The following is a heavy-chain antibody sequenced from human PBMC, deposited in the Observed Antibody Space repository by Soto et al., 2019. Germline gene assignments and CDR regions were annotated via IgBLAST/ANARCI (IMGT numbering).Heavy chain of an antibody. CDR1: GFTFSSYD. CDR2: IGTAGDT. D-gene: IGHD5-12*01. Sequence: EVQLVESGGGLVQPGGSLRLSCAASGFTFSSYDMHWVRQATGKGLEWVSAIGTAGDTYYPGSVKSRFTISRENAKNSLYLQMNSLRAGDTAVYYCARGGGRVATPWFDPWGKGTLVTVSS. V-gene: IGHV3-13*04. J-gene: IGHJ5*02. CDR3: ARGGGRVATPWFDP.